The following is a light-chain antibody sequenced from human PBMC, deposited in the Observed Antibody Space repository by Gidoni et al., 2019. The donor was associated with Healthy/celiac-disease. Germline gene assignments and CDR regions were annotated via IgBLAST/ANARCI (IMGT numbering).Light chain of an antibody. CDR1: QDISNY. Sequence: DIQMTQSTSSLSASVGDRVTITCQASQDISNYLNWYQQKPGKAPKLLIYDASKLETGVPSRFSGSGSGTDFTFTISSLQPEDIATYYCQQYDNLPPRGLTFXGXTKVEIK. CDR2: DAS. V-gene: IGKV1-33*01. J-gene: IGKJ4*01. CDR3: QQYDNLPPRGLT.